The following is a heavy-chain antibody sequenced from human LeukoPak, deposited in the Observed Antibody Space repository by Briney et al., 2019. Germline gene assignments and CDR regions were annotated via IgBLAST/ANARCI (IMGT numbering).Heavy chain of an antibody. D-gene: IGHD3-22*01. CDR1: GSSISSYY. CDR2: IYYSGST. CDR3: ARLPFYDSSGY. V-gene: IGHV4-59*08. J-gene: IGHJ4*02. Sequence: SETLSLTCTVSGSSISSYYWSWIRQPPGKGLEWIGYIYYSGSTNYNPSLKSRVTISVDTSKNQFSLKLSSVTAADTAVYYCARLPFYDSSGYWGQGTLVTVSS.